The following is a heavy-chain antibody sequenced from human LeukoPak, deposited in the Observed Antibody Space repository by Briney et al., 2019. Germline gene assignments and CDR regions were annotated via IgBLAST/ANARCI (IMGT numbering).Heavy chain of an antibody. CDR1: GYTFTGYY. J-gene: IGHJ3*02. CDR2: INPNSGGT. CDR3: ARAHCSSTSCSPGAFDI. Sequence: ASVNVSCKASGYTFTGYYMHWVRQAPGQGLEWMGWINPNSGGTNYAQKFQGWVTMTRDTSISTAYMELSRLRSDDTAVYYCARAHCSSTSCSPGAFDIWGQGTMVTVSS. D-gene: IGHD2-2*01. V-gene: IGHV1-2*04.